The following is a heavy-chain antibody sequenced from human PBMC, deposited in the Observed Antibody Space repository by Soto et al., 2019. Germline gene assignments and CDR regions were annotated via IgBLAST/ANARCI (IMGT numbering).Heavy chain of an antibody. V-gene: IGHV3-30-3*01. J-gene: IGHJ6*02. Sequence: QVQLVESGGGVVQPGRSLRLSCAASGFTFNYHALNWVRQAPGKGLEWVAVISYDGDNKYIAESVKGRFTISRDNSKNTVSLQMNSLRTEDTAMYVCARGTTTSSFSAMDVWGQGTTVTVSS. CDR1: GFTFNYHA. CDR2: ISYDGDNK. D-gene: IGHD1-1*01. CDR3: ARGTTTSSFSAMDV.